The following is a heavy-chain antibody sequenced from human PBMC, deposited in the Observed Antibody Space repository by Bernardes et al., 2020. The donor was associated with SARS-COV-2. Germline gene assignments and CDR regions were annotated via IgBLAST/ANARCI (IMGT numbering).Heavy chain of an antibody. CDR1: GYTFTGYY. CDR3: ARDLTYDFWSGYSRVFDY. D-gene: IGHD3-3*01. J-gene: IGHJ4*02. V-gene: IGHV1-2*02. Sequence: ASVKVSCKASGYTFTGYYMHWVRQAPGQGLEWMGWINPNSGGTNYAQKFQGRVTMTRDTSISTAYMELSRLRSDDTAVYYCARDLTYDFWSGYSRVFDYWGQRTLVTVSS. CDR2: INPNSGGT.